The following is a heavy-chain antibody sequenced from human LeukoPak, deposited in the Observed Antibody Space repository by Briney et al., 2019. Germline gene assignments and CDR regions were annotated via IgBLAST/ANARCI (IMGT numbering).Heavy chain of an antibody. CDR3: ARGRGADYGGNSGYFDY. J-gene: IGHJ4*02. Sequence: GGSLRLSCAASGFTFSGFGMHWVRQAPGKGLEWVAVDSVKGRFTISRDNPKNTLYVQMNSLRAEDTAVYYCARGRGADYGGNSGYFDYWGREPWSPSPQ. CDR1: GFTFSGFG. D-gene: IGHD4-23*01. V-gene: IGHV3-33*01.